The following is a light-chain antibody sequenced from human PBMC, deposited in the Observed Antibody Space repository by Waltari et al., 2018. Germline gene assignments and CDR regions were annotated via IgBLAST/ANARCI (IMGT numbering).Light chain of an antibody. V-gene: IGKV4-1*01. CDR2: WAS. Sequence: DIVVTQSPYSLAVSLGESATINRKSSQSLLQPNNKNYLAWYHLRPGQPPKLLIYWASTRESGVPGRFSGSGSGTDFTLTISGLQAEDVAVYYCQQYYSTPNTFGQGTKLEIK. CDR1: QSLLQPNNKNY. CDR3: QQYYSTPNT. J-gene: IGKJ2*01.